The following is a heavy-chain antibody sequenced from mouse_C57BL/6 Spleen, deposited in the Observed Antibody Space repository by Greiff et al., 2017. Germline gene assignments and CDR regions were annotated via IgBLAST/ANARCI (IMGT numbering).Heavy chain of an antibody. D-gene: IGHD1-1*01. CDR1: GFTFTDYY. Sequence: EVMLVESGGGLVQPGGSLSLSCAASGFTFTDYYMSWVRQPPGKALEWVGFIRHKANGYTTEYSAYVKGRFTISRDNSQSILYLQMNALRAEDSATYYCARYGYYGGFAYWGQGTLVTVSA. V-gene: IGHV7-3*01. CDR3: ARYGYYGGFAY. CDR2: IRHKANGYTT. J-gene: IGHJ3*01.